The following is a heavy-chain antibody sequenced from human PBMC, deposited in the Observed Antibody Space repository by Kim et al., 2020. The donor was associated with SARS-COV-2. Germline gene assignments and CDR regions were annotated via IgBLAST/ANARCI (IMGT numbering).Heavy chain of an antibody. CDR3: ARDDSSSPYYYYGMDV. V-gene: IGHV3-30*04. D-gene: IGHD6-13*01. CDR2: ISYDGSNK. J-gene: IGHJ6*02. Sequence: GGSLRLSCAASGFTFSSYAMHWVRQAPGKGLEWVAVISYDGSNKYYADSVKGRFTISRDNSKNTLYLQMNSLRAEDTAVYYCARDDSSSPYYYYGMDVWGQGTTVTVSS. CDR1: GFTFSSYA.